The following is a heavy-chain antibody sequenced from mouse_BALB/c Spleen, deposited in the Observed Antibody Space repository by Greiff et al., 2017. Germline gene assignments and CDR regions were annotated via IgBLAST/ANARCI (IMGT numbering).Heavy chain of an antibody. V-gene: IGHV1-66*01. CDR3: ARRYYGSSYDWYFDV. Sequence: QVQLQQSGAELVKPGASVKLSCKASGYTFTSYYMYWVKQRPGHGLEWIGDIYPGGGYTNYNEKFKGKATLTADTSSSTAYMQLSSLTSEDSAVYFCARRYYGSSYDWYFDVWGAGTTVTVSS. D-gene: IGHD1-1*01. CDR1: GYTFTSYY. CDR2: IYPGGGYT. J-gene: IGHJ1*01.